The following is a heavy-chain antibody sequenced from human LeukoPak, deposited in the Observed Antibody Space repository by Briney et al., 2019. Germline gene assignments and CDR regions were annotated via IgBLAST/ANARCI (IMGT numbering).Heavy chain of an antibody. D-gene: IGHD3-10*01. J-gene: IGHJ5*02. Sequence: PSETLSLTCIVSGVSTSSGYWSWVRQPAGKGLEWMGHTSTSVPTYYNPSLKSRVTMSLDTSANHFSLKLNSVTAADTAVYFCARGYGSGSYSTWGQGTLVTVSS. CDR1: GVSTSSGY. CDR2: TSTSVPT. CDR3: ARGYGSGSYST. V-gene: IGHV4-4*07.